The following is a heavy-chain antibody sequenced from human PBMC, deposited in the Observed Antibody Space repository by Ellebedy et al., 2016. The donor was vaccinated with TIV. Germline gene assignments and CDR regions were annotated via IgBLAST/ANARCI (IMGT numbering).Heavy chain of an antibody. CDR1: GGSISSYY. Sequence: MPSETLSLTCTVSGGSISSYYWSWIRQPPGKGLEWIGYIYYSGSTNYNPSLKSRVTISVDTSKNQFSLKLSSVTAADTAVYYCARAPARLQPRYFDYWGQGTLVTVSS. D-gene: IGHD1-1*01. V-gene: IGHV4-59*01. CDR3: ARAPARLQPRYFDY. CDR2: IYYSGST. J-gene: IGHJ4*02.